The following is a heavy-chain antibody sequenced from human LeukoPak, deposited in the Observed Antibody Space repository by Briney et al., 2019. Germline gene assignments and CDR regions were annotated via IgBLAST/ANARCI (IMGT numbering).Heavy chain of an antibody. Sequence: ASVKVSCKASGYRFTSYGITWVRQAPGQGLEWMGWISGYSGNTDYVQKFQGRVILTTDTSTSTAYMELRSLRSDDTAVYYCARDSGDGSGSYYPYGMDVWGQGTTVTVSS. J-gene: IGHJ6*02. CDR3: ARDSGDGSGSYYPYGMDV. CDR1: GYRFTSYG. D-gene: IGHD3-10*01. V-gene: IGHV1-18*01. CDR2: ISGYSGNT.